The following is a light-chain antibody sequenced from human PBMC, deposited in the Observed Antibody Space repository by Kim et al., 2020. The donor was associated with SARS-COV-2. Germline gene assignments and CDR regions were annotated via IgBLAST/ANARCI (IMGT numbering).Light chain of an antibody. CDR2: AAS. Sequence: DIQMTQSPSSLSASVGDRVTITCRASQDISNYLAWYQQEPGKVPKLLIYAASALQSGVPSRFGGSGSGTDFTLTITSLQPEDVPTYYCQTYDSVPGTFGPGTKVDIK. CDR3: QTYDSVPGT. CDR1: QDISNY. J-gene: IGKJ1*01. V-gene: IGKV1-27*01.